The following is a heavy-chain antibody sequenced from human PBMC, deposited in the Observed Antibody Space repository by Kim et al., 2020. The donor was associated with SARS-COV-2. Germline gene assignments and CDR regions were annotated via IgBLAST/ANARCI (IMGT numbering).Heavy chain of an antibody. J-gene: IGHJ4*02. V-gene: IGHV3-48*03. CDR2: STI. Sequence: STIYCEESLKGRLNHSRDNAKHSLFLQMNSLRAEDTAVYYCARDISGPSDYWGQGTLVTVSS. CDR3: ARDISGPSDY. D-gene: IGHD6-19*01.